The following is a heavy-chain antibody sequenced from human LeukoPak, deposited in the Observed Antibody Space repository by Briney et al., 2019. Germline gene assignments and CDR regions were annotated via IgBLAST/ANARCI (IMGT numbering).Heavy chain of an antibody. D-gene: IGHD3-10*01. J-gene: IGHJ4*02. V-gene: IGHV4-59*12. CDR2: IYYSGST. CDR1: GGSISSYY. CDR3: ARPRLLFGSGPILV. Sequence: PSETLSLTCTVSGGSISSYYWSWIRQPPGKGLEWIGYIYYSGSTNYSPSLKSRVTISVDTSKNQFSLRLTSVTAADTAVYFCARPRLLFGSGPILVWGQGTLVTVSS.